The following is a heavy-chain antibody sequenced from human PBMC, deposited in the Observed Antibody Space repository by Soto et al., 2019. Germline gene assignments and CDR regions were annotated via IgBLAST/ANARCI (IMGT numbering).Heavy chain of an antibody. CDR1: VADINTYS. CDR3: ARDREAGYNFYYGMDV. V-gene: IGHV4-4*07. J-gene: IGHJ6*02. CDR2: IYTSASI. D-gene: IGHD6-19*01. Sequence: ETLSLTCSVSVADINTYSWTWIRQPAGKGLEWIGRIYTSASINYNPSLKGRVTLSVDTSTNQVSLRLASVTAADTAIYYCARDREAGYNFYYGMDVWGQGTTVTVSS.